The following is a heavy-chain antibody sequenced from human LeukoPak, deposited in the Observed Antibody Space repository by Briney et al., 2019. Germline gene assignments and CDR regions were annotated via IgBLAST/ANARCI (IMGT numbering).Heavy chain of an antibody. J-gene: IGHJ5*02. Sequence: SQTLSLTCTVSGGSVSSGSCYWSWIRQPAGKGLEWIGRIYTSGSTNYNPSLQSPVTLSLATSQNPFSLKPSSVTAADTAVYYCARDTQDDYGDLNWFDPWGQGTLVTVSS. D-gene: IGHD4-17*01. CDR1: GGSVSSGSCY. V-gene: IGHV4-61*02. CDR2: IYTSGST. CDR3: ARDTQDDYGDLNWFDP.